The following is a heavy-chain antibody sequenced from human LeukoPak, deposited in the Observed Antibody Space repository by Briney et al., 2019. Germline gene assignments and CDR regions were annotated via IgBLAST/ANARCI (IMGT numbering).Heavy chain of an antibody. CDR2: IYPGDSDT. V-gene: IGHV5-51*01. D-gene: IGHD6-13*01. Sequence: GESLKISCKGSGYSFTSYWIGWVRQMPGKGLEWMGIIYPGDSDTRYSPSFQGQVTISADKSISTAYLQWSSLKASDTAMYYCARTHSSSWYPYGMDVWGKGTTVTVSS. J-gene: IGHJ6*04. CDR1: GYSFTSYW. CDR3: ARTHSSSWYPYGMDV.